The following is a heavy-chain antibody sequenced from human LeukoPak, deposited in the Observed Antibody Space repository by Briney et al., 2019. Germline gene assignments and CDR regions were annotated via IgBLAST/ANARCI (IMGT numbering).Heavy chain of an antibody. CDR3: ARVHDTTGYYHYFDS. CDR2: ISYHGSNE. D-gene: IGHD3-9*01. J-gene: IGHJ4*02. CDR1: GFTFSTYP. V-gene: IGHV3-30*04. Sequence: GGSLRLSCEASGFTFSTYPMHWVRQAPDKGLEWVAMISYHGSNEYYADSVKGRFTISRDNSKNTLYLQMNNPRVEDTAIYYCARVHDTTGYYHYFDSWGQGTLVAVSS.